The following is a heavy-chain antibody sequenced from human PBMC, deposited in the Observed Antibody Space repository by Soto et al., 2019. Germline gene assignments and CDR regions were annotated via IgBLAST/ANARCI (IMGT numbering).Heavy chain of an antibody. D-gene: IGHD2-2*01. Sequence: GGSLRLSCAASGFTFSSYGMHWVRQAPGKGLEWVAVIWYDGSNKYYADSVKGRFTISRDNSKNTLYLQMNSLRAEDTAVYYCARDLAVPAAPGNVDYWGQGTLVTVSS. CDR3: ARDLAVPAAPGNVDY. CDR1: GFTFSSYG. J-gene: IGHJ4*02. V-gene: IGHV3-33*01. CDR2: IWYDGSNK.